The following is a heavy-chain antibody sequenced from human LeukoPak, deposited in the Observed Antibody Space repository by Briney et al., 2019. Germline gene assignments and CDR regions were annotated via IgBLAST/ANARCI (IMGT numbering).Heavy chain of an antibody. CDR1: GFTFSSYE. CDR3: GRAQRGYFDC. V-gene: IGHV3-23*01. J-gene: IGHJ4*02. D-gene: IGHD2-2*01. Sequence: GGSLRLSCAASGFTFSSYEMNWVRQAPGKGLEWVSTISGSGGNTYYADSVKGRFTISRDNSKDTLYLQLNTLRGEDTAVYYCGRAQRGYFDCWGQGSLVTVSS. CDR2: ISGSGGNT.